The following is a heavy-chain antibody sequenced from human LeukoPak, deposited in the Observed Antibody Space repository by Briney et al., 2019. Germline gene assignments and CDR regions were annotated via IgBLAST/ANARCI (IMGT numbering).Heavy chain of an antibody. V-gene: IGHV3-21*01. D-gene: IGHD3-22*01. CDR2: MSSSSSYI. J-gene: IGHJ4*02. CDR1: GFTFSSYS. Sequence: PGGSLRLSCAASGFTFSSYSMNWVRQAPGKGLEWVSSMSSSSSYIYYADSVKGRFTISRDNAKNSLYLQMNSLRAEDTAVYYCARSLITSGYYSSGYWGQGTLVTVSS. CDR3: ARSLITSGYYSSGY.